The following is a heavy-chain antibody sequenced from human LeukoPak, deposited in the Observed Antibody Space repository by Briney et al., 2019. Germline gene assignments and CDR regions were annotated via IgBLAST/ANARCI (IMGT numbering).Heavy chain of an antibody. J-gene: IGHJ4*02. CDR3: ANLDYYDSSGYRYCFDY. Sequence: GGSLRLSCAASGFTFSSYGMHWVRQAPGKGLEWVAFIRYDGSNKYYADSVKGRFTISRDNSKNTLYLQMNSLRAEDTAVYYCANLDYYDSSGYRYCFDYWGQGTLVTVSS. D-gene: IGHD3-22*01. CDR1: GFTFSSYG. V-gene: IGHV3-30*02. CDR2: IRYDGSNK.